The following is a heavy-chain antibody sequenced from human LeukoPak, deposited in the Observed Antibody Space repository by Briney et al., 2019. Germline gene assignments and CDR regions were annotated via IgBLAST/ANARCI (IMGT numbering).Heavy chain of an antibody. Sequence: GGSLRLSCAASGFTFSSYSMNWVRQAPGKGPEWVSSISSSSSYIYYADSVKGRFTISRDNAKNSLYLQMNSLRAEDTAVYYCARIGGGYYFDYWGQGTLVTVSS. CDR3: ARIGGGYYFDY. CDR1: GFTFSSYS. V-gene: IGHV3-21*01. D-gene: IGHD2-15*01. J-gene: IGHJ4*02. CDR2: ISSSSSYI.